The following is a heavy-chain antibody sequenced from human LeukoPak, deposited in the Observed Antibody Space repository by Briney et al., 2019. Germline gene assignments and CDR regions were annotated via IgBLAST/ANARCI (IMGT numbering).Heavy chain of an antibody. D-gene: IGHD1-26*01. CDR2: IWYDGSIK. CDR1: GFTFSSYG. V-gene: IGHV3-33*01. CDR3: ARDITVVGGYDAFDI. J-gene: IGHJ3*02. Sequence: GRALRLSCAASGFTFSSYGMHWVRQAPGKGLGWVAVIWYDGSIKYYADSVKGRLTISRENSKNTMYLQMNSLRDEDTAVYYCARDITVVGGYDAFDIWGQGTMVTVSS.